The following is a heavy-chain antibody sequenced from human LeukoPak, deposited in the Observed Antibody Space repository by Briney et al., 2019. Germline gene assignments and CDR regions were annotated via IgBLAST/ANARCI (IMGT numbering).Heavy chain of an antibody. D-gene: IGHD3-3*01. CDR3: ARGDFCSKSNCYLRPMDV. Sequence: SETLSLTCTVSGGSISDYYWNWIRQPPGKGLEWIGYIYYSGSTTYNPSLKSRVTMSVDTAKNQFSLKLRSVAAADTAVYYCARGDFCSKSNCYLRPMDVWGKGTTVTVSS. V-gene: IGHV4-59*01. CDR1: GGSISDYY. J-gene: IGHJ6*03. CDR2: IYYSGST.